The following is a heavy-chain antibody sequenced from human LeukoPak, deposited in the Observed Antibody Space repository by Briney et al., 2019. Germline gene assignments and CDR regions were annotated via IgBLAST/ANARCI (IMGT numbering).Heavy chain of an antibody. Sequence: GGSLRLSCAASGFTFSSYAMSWVRQAPGKGLEWVSAISGSGGSTYYADSVKGRFTIPRDNSKNTLYLQMNSLRAEDTAVYYCAKGICARSSGCDYWGQGTLVTVSS. D-gene: IGHD6-19*01. CDR3: AKGICARSSGCDY. J-gene: IGHJ4*02. CDR2: ISGSGGST. V-gene: IGHV3-23*01. CDR1: GFTFSSYA.